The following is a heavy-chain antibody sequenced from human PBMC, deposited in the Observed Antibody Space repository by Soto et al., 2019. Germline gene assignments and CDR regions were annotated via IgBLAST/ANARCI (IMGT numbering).Heavy chain of an antibody. D-gene: IGHD1-1*01. V-gene: IGHV3-23*01. CDR3: ANPIPKTVTTFGF. Sequence: QLLESGGGFVQPGGSLRLSCVASGLTFSNFAMAWVRQAPGEGLEWVSAISGSGDDTFYADSMKGRFTISRDNSKDTLYLQINSLRAEDTAVYYCANPIPKTVTTFGFWGQGTLVTVSS. CDR1: GLTFSNFA. J-gene: IGHJ4*02. CDR2: ISGSGDDT.